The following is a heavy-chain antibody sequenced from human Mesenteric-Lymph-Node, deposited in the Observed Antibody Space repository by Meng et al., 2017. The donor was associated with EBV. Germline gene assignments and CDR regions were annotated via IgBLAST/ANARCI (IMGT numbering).Heavy chain of an antibody. CDR3: ARDVTVTTRGWFNP. CDR1: GGTLNSYA. V-gene: IGHV1-69*06. J-gene: IGHJ5*02. D-gene: IGHD4-17*01. CDR2: IIPAFGRV. Sequence: QVQLVQSGAEVKKPGSSVKVSCKASGGTLNSYAISWVRRAPGQGLEWMGAIIPAFGRVNYAQKFQGRVTITADKSTSTAYMEMSGLRFEDTAVYYCARDVTVTTRGWFNPWGQGTLVTVSS.